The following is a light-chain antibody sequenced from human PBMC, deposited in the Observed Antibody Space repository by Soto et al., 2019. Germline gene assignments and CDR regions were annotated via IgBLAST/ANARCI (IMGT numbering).Light chain of an antibody. Sequence: DIPMTQSPSSVSASVGDRVTITCRASQGISSWLAWYQQKPEKAPKLVIYDASSLQSGVPSRFSGSGSGTDFTLTISSLQPEDFAVYYCQQYNNWPPWTFGQGTKVEIK. J-gene: IGKJ1*01. V-gene: IGKV1D-16*01. CDR1: QGISSW. CDR2: DAS. CDR3: QQYNNWPPWT.